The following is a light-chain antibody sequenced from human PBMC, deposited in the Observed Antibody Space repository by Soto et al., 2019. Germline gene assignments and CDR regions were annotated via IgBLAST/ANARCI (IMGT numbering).Light chain of an antibody. V-gene: IGLV2-14*03. Sequence: QSALTQPASVSGSPGQSITISCTGTSSDVGGHNYVSWYQQHPGKAPKVMIYDVSNRPSGVSNRFSGSKSGNTASLTISGLQAEDEADYYCSSYTNTLTLVFGGGTKLTVL. CDR3: SSYTNTLTLV. CDR1: SSDVGGHNY. J-gene: IGLJ2*01. CDR2: DVS.